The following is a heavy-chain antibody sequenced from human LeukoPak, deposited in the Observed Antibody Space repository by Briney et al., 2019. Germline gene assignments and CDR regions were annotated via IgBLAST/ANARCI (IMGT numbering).Heavy chain of an antibody. V-gene: IGHV4-59*01. D-gene: IGHD5-18*01. CDR2: IYYSGST. CDR1: GGSISSYY. CDR3: ARDRRGYSYGALGDYYYYYYGMDV. J-gene: IGHJ6*02. Sequence: SETLSLTCTVSGGSISSYYWSWIRQPPGKGLEWIGYIYYSGSTNYNPSLKSRVTISVDTSKNQFSLKLSSVTAADTAVYYCARDRRGYSYGALGDYYYYYYGMDVWGQGTTVTVSS.